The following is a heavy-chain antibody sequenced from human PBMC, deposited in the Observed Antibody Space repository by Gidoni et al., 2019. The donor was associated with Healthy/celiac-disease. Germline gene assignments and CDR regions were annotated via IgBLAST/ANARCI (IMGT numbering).Heavy chain of an antibody. J-gene: IGHJ6*02. CDR2: MIPIFGTA. Sequence: QVQLVQSGAEVKKPGSSVKVSCKASGGTFSSYAISWVRQAPGQGLEWSGGMIPIFGTANYAQKFQVRVTITADKSTSTAYMELSSLRSEDTAVYYCARGLAEGNYYYGMDVWGQGTTVTVSS. CDR1: GGTFSSYA. D-gene: IGHD3-3*02. CDR3: ARGLAEGNYYYGMDV. V-gene: IGHV1-69*06.